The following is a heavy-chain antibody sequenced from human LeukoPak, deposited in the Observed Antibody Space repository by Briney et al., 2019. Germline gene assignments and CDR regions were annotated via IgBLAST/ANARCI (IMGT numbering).Heavy chain of an antibody. J-gene: IGHJ3*02. CDR3: AKDGDPDYGDYIENAFDI. D-gene: IGHD4-17*01. CDR2: ISWNSGSI. V-gene: IGHV3-9*01. Sequence: GRSLRLSCAASGFTFDDYAMHWVRQAPGKGLEWVSGISWNSGSIGYADSVKGRFTISRDNAKNSLYLQMNSLRAEDTALYYCAKDGDPDYGDYIENAFDIWGQGTMVTVSS. CDR1: GFTFDDYA.